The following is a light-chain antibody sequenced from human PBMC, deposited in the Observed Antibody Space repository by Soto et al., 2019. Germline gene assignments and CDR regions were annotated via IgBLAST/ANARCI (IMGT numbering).Light chain of an antibody. CDR3: SSYTTSNTRQIV. Sequence: QSALTQPASMSGSPGQSITISCTGTSSDVGGYNYVSWYQQHPGKAPKFIIYDVSNRPSGVSNRFSGSKSGNTASLTISGLQAEDEADNYRSSYTTSNTRQIVFVTGTKVTVL. CDR1: SSDVGGYNY. CDR2: DVS. V-gene: IGLV2-14*01. J-gene: IGLJ1*01.